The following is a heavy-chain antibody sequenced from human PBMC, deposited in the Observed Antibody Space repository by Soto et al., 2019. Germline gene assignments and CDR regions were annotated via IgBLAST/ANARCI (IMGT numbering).Heavy chain of an antibody. J-gene: IGHJ4*02. D-gene: IGHD5-18*01. CDR2: INVNNDNT. CDR3: ARSSFTAVDY. Sequence: QVQLVQSGTEVKKPGASVKVSCKASGYTFTSHTIHWMRQAPGQSLEWMAWINVNNDNTKYSHKFQGRVSLTMDTSASTVYMELSSLRSEDTAVYYCARSSFTAVDYWGQGTLFSVSS. V-gene: IGHV1-3*01. CDR1: GYTFTSHT.